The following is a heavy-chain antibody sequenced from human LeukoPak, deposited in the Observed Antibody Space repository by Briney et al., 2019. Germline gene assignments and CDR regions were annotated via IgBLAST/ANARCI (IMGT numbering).Heavy chain of an antibody. Sequence: SETLSPTCTVSGGSISPYYWSWIRQSPGKGLEFIGYIYSGGTTNYHPSLRSRVTISLDMSRNQFSLKLSSVTTADTAVYYCARGPYYDSSGFDSWGQGTQVTASS. CDR2: IYSGGTT. CDR3: ARGPYYDSSGFDS. J-gene: IGHJ4*02. V-gene: IGHV4-59*12. CDR1: GGSISPYY. D-gene: IGHD3-16*01.